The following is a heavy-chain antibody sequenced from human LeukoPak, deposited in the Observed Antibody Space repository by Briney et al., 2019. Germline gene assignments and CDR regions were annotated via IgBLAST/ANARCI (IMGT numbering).Heavy chain of an antibody. CDR1: GFTFDDYA. J-gene: IGHJ6*03. Sequence: GGSLRLSCAASGFTFDDYAMHWVRQAPGKGLEWVSGISWNSGSIGYADSVKGRFTISRDNAKNSLYLQMNSLRAEDTAVYYCAKAPRVCSGGSCYYYYYMDVWGKGTTVTISS. V-gene: IGHV3-9*01. CDR3: AKAPRVCSGGSCYYYYYMDV. CDR2: ISWNSGSI. D-gene: IGHD2-15*01.